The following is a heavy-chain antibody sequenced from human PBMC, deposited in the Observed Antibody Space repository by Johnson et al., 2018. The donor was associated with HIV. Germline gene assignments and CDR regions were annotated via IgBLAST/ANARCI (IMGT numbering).Heavy chain of an antibody. CDR2: INGDGSNT. J-gene: IGHJ3*02. CDR1: GFTFSSHW. Sequence: VQLVESGGGLVQPGGSLRLSCAASGFTFSSHWIHWVRQVPGKGLVWVSHINGDGSNTNYANSVRGRFAISRDNAKNTLYLQMNSLRAEDTAVYYCARERDYYDSGGYWVDAFDIWGQGTMVTVSS. V-gene: IGHV3-74*01. CDR3: ARERDYYDSGGYWVDAFDI. D-gene: IGHD3-22*01.